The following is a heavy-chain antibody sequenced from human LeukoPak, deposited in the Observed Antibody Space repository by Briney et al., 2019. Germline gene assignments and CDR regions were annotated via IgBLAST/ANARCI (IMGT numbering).Heavy chain of an antibody. D-gene: IGHD3-9*01. V-gene: IGHV4-59*08. Sequence: SETLSLTCTGSGGSISSYYWSWIRQPPGKGLEGIGYIYYSGTTNYNPSLKSRVTISVDTSKNQFSLKLSSVTAADTAVYYCARTVADWLLWPPYYYYGMDVWGQGTTVTVSS. J-gene: IGHJ6*02. CDR3: ARTVADWLLWPPYYYYGMDV. CDR2: IYYSGTT. CDR1: GGSISSYY.